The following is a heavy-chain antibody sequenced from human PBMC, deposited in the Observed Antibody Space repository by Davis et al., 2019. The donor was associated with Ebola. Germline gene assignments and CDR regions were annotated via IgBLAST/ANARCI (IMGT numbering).Heavy chain of an antibody. CDR1: GGSIITYY. D-gene: IGHD5-12*01. V-gene: IGHV3-23*01. J-gene: IGHJ6*02. Sequence: GGSLRLSCTVSGGSIITYYWSWVRQAPGKGLEWVSAISGSGGSTYYADSVKGRFTISRDNSKNTLYLQMNSLRAEDTAVYYCAKDRRGGYDLGWYDYYYYGMDVWGQGTTVTVSS. CDR2: ISGSGGST. CDR3: AKDRRGGYDLGWYDYYYYGMDV.